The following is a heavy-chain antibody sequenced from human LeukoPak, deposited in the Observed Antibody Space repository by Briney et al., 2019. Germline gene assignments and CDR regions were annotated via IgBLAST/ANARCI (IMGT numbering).Heavy chain of an antibody. CDR1: GFTFSSYA. CDR2: ISGSGGST. J-gene: IGHJ4*02. D-gene: IGHD6-19*01. Sequence: QPGGSLRLSCAASGFTFSSYAMSWVRQAPGKGLEWVSAISGSGGSTYYADSVKGRFTISRDNSKNTLYLQMNSLRAEDTAVYYCARDLGAISDIAVAGTHDYWGQGTLVAVSS. CDR3: ARDLGAISDIAVAGTHDY. V-gene: IGHV3-23*01.